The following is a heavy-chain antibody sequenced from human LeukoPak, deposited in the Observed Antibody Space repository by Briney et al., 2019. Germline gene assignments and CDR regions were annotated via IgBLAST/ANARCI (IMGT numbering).Heavy chain of an antibody. Sequence: GRSLRLSCAASGFTFSSYAMHWVRQAPGKGLEGVAVISYDGSNKYYADSVKGRFTISRDNSKNTLYLQMNSLRAEDTALYYCARDCCIAARAENWFDPWGQGTLVTVSS. CDR2: ISYDGSNK. CDR3: ARDCCIAARAENWFDP. D-gene: IGHD6-6*01. CDR1: GFTFSSYA. V-gene: IGHV3-30*01. J-gene: IGHJ5*02.